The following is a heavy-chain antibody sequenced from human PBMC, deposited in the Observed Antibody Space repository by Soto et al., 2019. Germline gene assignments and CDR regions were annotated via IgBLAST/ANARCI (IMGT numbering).Heavy chain of an antibody. D-gene: IGHD6-19*01. J-gene: IGHJ4*02. CDR3: AKVQKGRGWYFDT. CDR2: ISGSGDGT. Sequence: GGSLRLSCAASGFTFSTTAMSWVRQAPGKGLEWVSGISGSGDGTYYTESVKGRFTISRDNSKSTLYLQMNNLRAADTAIYYCAKVQKGRGWYFDTWGQGTVVTVSS. V-gene: IGHV3-23*01. CDR1: GFTFSTTA.